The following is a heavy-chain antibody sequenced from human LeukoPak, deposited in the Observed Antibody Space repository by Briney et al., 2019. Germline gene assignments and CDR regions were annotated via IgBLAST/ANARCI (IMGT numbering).Heavy chain of an antibody. V-gene: IGHV4-34*01. CDR1: GGSFSGYY. CDR2: IYYSGST. J-gene: IGHJ4*02. D-gene: IGHD1-26*01. Sequence: SETLSLTCAVYGGSFSGYYWSWIRQPPGKGLEWIGSIYYSGSTYYNPFLKSRVTISVDTSKNQFSLKLSSVTAADTAVYYCARDEGGLDYWGQGTLVTVSS. CDR3: ARDEGGLDY.